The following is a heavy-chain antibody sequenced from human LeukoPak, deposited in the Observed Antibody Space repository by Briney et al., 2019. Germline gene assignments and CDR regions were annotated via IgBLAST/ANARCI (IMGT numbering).Heavy chain of an antibody. Sequence: GRSLRLSCAASGFTFSGHGMHWVRQAPGKGLEWVAVISYDGSNKYYADSVKGRFTISRDNSKNTVYLQMNSLIVEDTAVYKCAKDRAQGGDAFDVWGQGTMVTVSS. CDR3: AKDRAQGGDAFDV. CDR2: ISYDGSNK. D-gene: IGHD3-16*01. J-gene: IGHJ3*01. V-gene: IGHV3-30*18. CDR1: GFTFSGHG.